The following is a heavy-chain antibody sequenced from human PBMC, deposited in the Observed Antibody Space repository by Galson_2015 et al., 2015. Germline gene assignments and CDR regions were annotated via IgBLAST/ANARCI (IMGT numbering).Heavy chain of an antibody. J-gene: IGHJ3*02. CDR1: GDSVSRNSAA. CDR3: ARYYYGSEYAFDI. CDR2: TYYRSKWYN. V-gene: IGHV6-1*01. D-gene: IGHD3-10*01. Sequence: AISGDSVSRNSAAWNWHRQSPSRGLEWLGRTYYRSKWYNDYAVSVESRITINPDTSKNQFSLQLNSVTPEDTAVYYCARYYYGSEYAFDIWGQGTMVTVSS.